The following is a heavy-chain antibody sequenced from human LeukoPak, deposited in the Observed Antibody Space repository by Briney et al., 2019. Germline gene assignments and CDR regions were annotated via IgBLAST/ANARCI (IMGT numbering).Heavy chain of an antibody. V-gene: IGHV3-48*01. CDR1: GFTFSRHP. D-gene: IGHD2-15*01. CDR2: ISPGTI. CDR3: TRDGRVAYEMDV. J-gene: IGHJ6*02. Sequence: PGGSLRLSCAASGFTFSRHPMNWVRQAPGKGLEWVSYISPGTIYYADSVKGQFTISRDNAKNSLYLQMNSLRAEDTAVYYCTRDGRVAYEMDVWGQGTTVTVSS.